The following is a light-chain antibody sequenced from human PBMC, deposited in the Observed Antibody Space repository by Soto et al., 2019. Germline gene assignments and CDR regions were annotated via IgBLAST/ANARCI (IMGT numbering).Light chain of an antibody. CDR1: QSVSSY. J-gene: IGKJ3*01. CDR2: DAS. V-gene: IGKV3-11*01. Sequence: EIVLTQSPATLSLSPGERATLSCRASQSVSSYLAWYQQKPGQAPRLLIYDASNRATGIPARVNGSGSGTDCTLTISRLEPEDSAVYCCQQRINWPFTFGPGTKVDIK. CDR3: QQRINWPFT.